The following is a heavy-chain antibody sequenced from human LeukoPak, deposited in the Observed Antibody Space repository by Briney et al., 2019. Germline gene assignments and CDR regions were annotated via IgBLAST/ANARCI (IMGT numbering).Heavy chain of an antibody. CDR2: INHSGST. CDR3: ATGRYCSGGSCYSRVVWFDP. D-gene: IGHD2-15*01. V-gene: IGHV4-34*01. J-gene: IGHJ5*02. CDR1: GGSFSGYY. Sequence: SETLSLTCAVYGGSFSGYYWSWIRQPPGKGLEWIGEINHSGSTNYNPSLKSRVTISVDTSKNQFSLKLSSVTAADTAVYYCATGRYCSGGSCYSRVVWFDPWGQGTLVTVSS.